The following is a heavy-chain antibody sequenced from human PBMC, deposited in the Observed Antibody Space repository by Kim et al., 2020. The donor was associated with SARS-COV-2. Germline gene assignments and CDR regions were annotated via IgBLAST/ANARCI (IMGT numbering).Heavy chain of an antibody. CDR1: GYTFTSYD. CDR3: ARGLRGYSGYDRTSGWFDP. V-gene: IGHV1-8*01. Sequence: ASVKVSCKASGYTFTSYDINWVRQATGQGLEWMGWMNPNSGNTGYAQKFQGRVTMTRNTSISTAYMELSSLRSEDMAVYYCARGLRGYSGYDRTSGWFDPWGQGTLVTVSS. CDR2: MNPNSGNT. D-gene: IGHD5-12*01. J-gene: IGHJ5*02.